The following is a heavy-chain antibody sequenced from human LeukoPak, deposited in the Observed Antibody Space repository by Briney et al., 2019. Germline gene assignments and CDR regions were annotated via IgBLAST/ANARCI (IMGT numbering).Heavy chain of an antibody. CDR3: ARVGVGGDYFDY. J-gene: IGHJ4*02. Sequence: GGSLRLSCAASGFTFSSYGMHWVRQAPGKGLEWVAVIWYDGSNKYCADSVKGRFTISRDNSKNTLYLQMNSLRAEDTAVYYCARVGVGGDYFDYWGQGTLVTVSS. V-gene: IGHV3-33*01. CDR1: GFTFSSYG. D-gene: IGHD2-15*01. CDR2: IWYDGSNK.